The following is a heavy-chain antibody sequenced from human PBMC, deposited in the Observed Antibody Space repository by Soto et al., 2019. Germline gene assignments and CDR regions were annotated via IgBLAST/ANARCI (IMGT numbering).Heavy chain of an antibody. Sequence: ASVKVSCKASGYTFTSYYMHWVRQAPGQGLEWMGIINPSGGSTSYAQKFQGRVTMTRDTSTSTVYMELSSLRSEDTAVYYCARDIYGSGSYYYGMDVWGQGTTVTVSS. CDR2: INPSGGST. CDR1: GYTFTSYY. D-gene: IGHD3-10*01. J-gene: IGHJ6*02. V-gene: IGHV1-46*01. CDR3: ARDIYGSGSYYYGMDV.